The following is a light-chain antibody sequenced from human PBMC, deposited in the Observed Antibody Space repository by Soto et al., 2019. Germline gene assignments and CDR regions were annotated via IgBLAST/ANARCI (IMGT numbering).Light chain of an antibody. CDR3: NSYTGSSTPYV. Sequence: QSALTQPASVSGSPGQSITISCTGTSSDVGSYNYVSWYQQHPGKAPKLMIYDVSNRPSGVSNRLSGSKSGNTASLTISGLQAEDEADYYCNSYTGSSTPYVFGTGTKLTVL. V-gene: IGLV2-14*03. CDR2: DVS. CDR1: SSDVGSYNY. J-gene: IGLJ1*01.